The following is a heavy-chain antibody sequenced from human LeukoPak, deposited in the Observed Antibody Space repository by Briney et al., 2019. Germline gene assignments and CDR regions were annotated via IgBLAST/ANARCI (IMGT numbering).Heavy chain of an antibody. CDR1: GFTFSDYY. J-gene: IGHJ2*01. CDR3: ARETISMRVVAHWYFDL. V-gene: IGHV3-11*04. D-gene: IGHD3-22*01. Sequence: SGGSLRLSCAASGFTFSDYYMSWIRQAPGKGLEWVSYISSSGSTIYYADSVKGRFTISRDNAKNSLYLQMNSLRAEDTAVYYCARETISMRVVAHWYFDLWGRGTLVTASS. CDR2: ISSSGSTI.